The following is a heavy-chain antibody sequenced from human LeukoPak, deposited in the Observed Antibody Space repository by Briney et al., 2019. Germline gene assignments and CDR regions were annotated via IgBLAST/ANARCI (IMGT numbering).Heavy chain of an antibody. V-gene: IGHV3-9*01. CDR2: ISWDSGTI. J-gene: IGHJ4*02. CDR3: VRGVSYYGSGIPFDF. CDR1: GFTFGDYP. D-gene: IGHD3-10*01. Sequence: PGRSLRLSCAASGFTFGDYPMHWVRQAPGKGLEWVSGISWDSGTIGYADSVKGRFTISRDNAKNSLYLQMNSLRAEDTALYYCVRGVSYYGSGIPFDFWGQGTLVTISS.